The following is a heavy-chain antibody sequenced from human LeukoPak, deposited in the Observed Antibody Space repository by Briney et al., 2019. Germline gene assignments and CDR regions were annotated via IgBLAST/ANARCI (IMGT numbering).Heavy chain of an antibody. V-gene: IGHV3-23*01. CDR2: ISGSGGST. D-gene: IGHD5-18*01. J-gene: IGHJ4*02. CDR3: AGRGYSYGTPGY. Sequence: AGSLTLSCAASGFTFSSYAMSWVRQAPGKGLEWVSAISGSGGSTYYADSVKGRFTISRDNSKNTLYLQMNSLRAEDTAVYYCAGRGYSYGTPGYWGQGTLVTVSS. CDR1: GFTFSSYA.